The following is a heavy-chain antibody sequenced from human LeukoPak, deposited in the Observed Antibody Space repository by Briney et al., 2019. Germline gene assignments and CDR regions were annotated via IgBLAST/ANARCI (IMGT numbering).Heavy chain of an antibody. CDR3: AKWGSYSSGWAYYFDY. J-gene: IGHJ4*02. D-gene: IGHD6-19*01. Sequence: GGSLRLSRAASGFTFDDYAMHWVRQAPGKGLEWVSGISWNSGSIGYADSVKGRFTISRDNAKNSLYLQMNSLRAEDTALYYCAKWGSYSSGWAYYFDYWGQGTLVTVSS. CDR1: GFTFDDYA. V-gene: IGHV3-9*01. CDR2: ISWNSGSI.